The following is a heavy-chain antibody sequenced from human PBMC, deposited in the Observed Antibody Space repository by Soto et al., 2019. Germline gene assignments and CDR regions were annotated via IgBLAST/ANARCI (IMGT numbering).Heavy chain of an antibody. J-gene: IGHJ4*02. Sequence: PWGSLRLSCSASGFTFTRYSMNWVRQAPGKGLEWVSSISSTTNYIYYGDSMKGRFTISRDNAKNSLYLEMNSLRAEDTAVYYCARESEDLTSNFDYWGQGTLVTVYS. CDR2: ISSTTNYI. V-gene: IGHV3-21*06. CDR3: ARESEDLTSNFDY. CDR1: GFTFTRYS.